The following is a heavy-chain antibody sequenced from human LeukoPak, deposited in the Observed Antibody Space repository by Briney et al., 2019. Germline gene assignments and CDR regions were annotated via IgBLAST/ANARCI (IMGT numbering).Heavy chain of an antibody. V-gene: IGHV3-23*01. CDR2: ISNNGGYT. CDR1: GFTFSSSA. Sequence: PGGSLRLSCAASGFTFSSSAMSWVRQAPGKGLEWVSAISNNGGYTYYADSVQGRFTISRDNSKSTLCLQMNSLRAEDTAVYYCAKDRGNNYDSYSDSWGQGTLVTVSS. D-gene: IGHD5-24*01. CDR3: AKDRGNNYDSYSDS. J-gene: IGHJ4*02.